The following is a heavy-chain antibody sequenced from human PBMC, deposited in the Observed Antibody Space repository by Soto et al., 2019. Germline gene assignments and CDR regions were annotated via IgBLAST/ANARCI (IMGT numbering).Heavy chain of an antibody. CDR2: IYSGGST. CDR1: GVTVSSNY. J-gene: IGHJ4*02. D-gene: IGHD5-18*01. CDR3: ARHGYTYVVASFDY. V-gene: IGHV3-66*04. Sequence: EVQLVESGGGLVQPGGSLRLSCAASGVTVSSNYMSWVRQAPGKGLEWVSVIYSGGSTYYADSVKGRFTISRDNSKNTLYLQMNSLRPEDTAVYYCARHGYTYVVASFDYWGQGTLVTVSS.